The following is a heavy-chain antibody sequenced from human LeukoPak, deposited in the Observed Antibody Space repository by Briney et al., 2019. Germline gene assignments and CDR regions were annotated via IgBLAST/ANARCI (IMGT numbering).Heavy chain of an antibody. CDR2: INPSGGST. J-gene: IGHJ4*02. CDR3: ARPPYCSSTSCYSDLFDY. D-gene: IGHD2-2*02. CDR1: GYTFTSYY. Sequence: GASVKVSCKASGYTFTSYYMQWVRQAPGQGLEWMEIINPSGGSTSYAQKFQGRVTMTRDTSTSTVYMELSSLRSEDTAVYYCARPPYCSSTSCYSDLFDYWGQGTLVTVSS. V-gene: IGHV1-46*03.